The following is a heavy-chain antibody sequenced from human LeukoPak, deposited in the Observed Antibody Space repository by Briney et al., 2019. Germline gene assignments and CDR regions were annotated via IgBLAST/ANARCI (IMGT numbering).Heavy chain of an antibody. CDR3: ARQAVAGNGFDY. CDR2: IYYSGNT. D-gene: IGHD6-19*01. J-gene: IGHJ4*02. Sequence: PSETLSLTCTVSGGSIISSSYYWGWIRQPPGKGLEWIGTIYYSGNTYYNPSLKSRVSISVDTSKNQFSLKLSSVTAADTAVYYCARQAVAGNGFDYWGQGTLVTVSS. CDR1: GGSIISSSYY. V-gene: IGHV4-39*01.